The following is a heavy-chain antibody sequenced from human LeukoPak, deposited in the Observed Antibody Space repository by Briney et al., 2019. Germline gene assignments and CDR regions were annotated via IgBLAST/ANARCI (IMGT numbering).Heavy chain of an antibody. CDR1: GGSFSGYY. CDR3: ASRAGPNGIDY. Sequence: SETLSLTCAVYGGSFSGYYWSWIRQSPEKGLEWIGDISHSGSTNYNPSLKSRVTISVDTSKNQFSLKLSSATAADTAVYYCASRAGPNGIDYWGQGTLVTVSS. J-gene: IGHJ4*02. CDR2: ISHSGST. V-gene: IGHV4-34*01. D-gene: IGHD1/OR15-1a*01.